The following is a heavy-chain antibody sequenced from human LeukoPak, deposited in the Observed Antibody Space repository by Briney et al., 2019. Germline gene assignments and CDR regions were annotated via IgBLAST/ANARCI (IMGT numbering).Heavy chain of an antibody. CDR2: ISGSGGST. V-gene: IGHV3-23*01. CDR1: GFTFSSYG. CDR3: AKESLRVVPSATFDY. Sequence: GGSLRLLCAASGFTFSSYGMRWVRQAPGEGREWVSSISGSGGSTYYADSVKGQFTISRDNSKNTLYLQMHSLRAEDTAVYYCAKESLRVVPSATFDYWGQGTLVTVSS. J-gene: IGHJ4*02. D-gene: IGHD2-2*01.